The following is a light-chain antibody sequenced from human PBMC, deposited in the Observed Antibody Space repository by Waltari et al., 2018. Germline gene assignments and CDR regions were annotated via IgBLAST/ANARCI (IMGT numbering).Light chain of an antibody. Sequence: EIVLTQSPGTLSLSPGERATLSCRASQSVRIFLAWYQQKPGQPPRLLIYHASSRAAGIPDRFSGSGSGTDISLTISRLEPEDFAVYYCQKYESLPATFGQGTKVEIK. V-gene: IGKV3-20*01. CDR1: QSVRIF. CDR3: QKYESLPAT. CDR2: HAS. J-gene: IGKJ1*01.